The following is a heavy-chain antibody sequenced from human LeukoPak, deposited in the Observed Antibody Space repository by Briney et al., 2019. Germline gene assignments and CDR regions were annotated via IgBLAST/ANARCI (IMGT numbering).Heavy chain of an antibody. CDR3: AKDGKGGYSYGLDY. V-gene: IGHV3-9*01. D-gene: IGHD5-18*01. Sequence: PGGSLRLSCAASGFTFDDYAMHWVRQAPGKGLEWVSGISWNSGSIGYADSVKGRFTISRDNAKNSLYLQMNSLRAEDTALYYCAKDGKGGYSYGLDYWGQGTLVTVSP. CDR2: ISWNSGSI. CDR1: GFTFDDYA. J-gene: IGHJ4*02.